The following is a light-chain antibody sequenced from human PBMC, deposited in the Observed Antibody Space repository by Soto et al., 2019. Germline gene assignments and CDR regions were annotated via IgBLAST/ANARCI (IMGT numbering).Light chain of an antibody. J-gene: IGLJ3*02. CDR1: GSDVGGYNY. CDR3: SSYTSSSSWV. Sequence: QSALTQPASVSGSRGQSITISCTGTGSDVGGYNYVSWYQQHPGKAPKLMIYEVSNRPSGVSNRFSGSKSGNTASLTISGLQAEDEADYYCSSYTSSSSWVFGGGTKVTVL. CDR2: EVS. V-gene: IGLV2-14*01.